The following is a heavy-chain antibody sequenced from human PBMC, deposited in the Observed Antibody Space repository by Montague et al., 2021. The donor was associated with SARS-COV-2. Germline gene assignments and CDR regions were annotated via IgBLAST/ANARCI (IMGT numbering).Heavy chain of an antibody. J-gene: IGHJ3*02. V-gene: IGHV3-30*04. CDR2: ISYDGSNK. Sequence: SLRLSCAASGFTFSSYAMRWVRQAPGKGLEWVAVISYDGSNKYYADSVKGRFTISRDNSKNTLYLQMNSLRAEDTAVYYCARDDPYSSGWFDAFDIWGQGTMVTVSS. D-gene: IGHD6-19*01. CDR3: ARDDPYSSGWFDAFDI. CDR1: GFTFSSYA.